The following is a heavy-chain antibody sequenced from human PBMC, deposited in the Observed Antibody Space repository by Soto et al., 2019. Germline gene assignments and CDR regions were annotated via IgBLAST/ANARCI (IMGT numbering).Heavy chain of an antibody. CDR2: INPNSGGT. Sequence: ASVKVSCKASGYTFTGYYMHWVRQAPGQGLEWMGWINPNSGGTNYAQKFQGWVTMTRDTSISTAYMELSSLRSEDTAVYYCARGQGLGELWGGYWGQGTLVTV. D-gene: IGHD3-16*01. CDR3: ARGQGLGELWGGY. CDR1: GYTFTGYY. J-gene: IGHJ4*02. V-gene: IGHV1-2*04.